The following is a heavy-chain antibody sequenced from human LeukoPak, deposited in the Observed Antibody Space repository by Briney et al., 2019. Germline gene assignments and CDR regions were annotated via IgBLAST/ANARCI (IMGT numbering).Heavy chain of an antibody. CDR1: GFTFSSYS. D-gene: IGHD2-15*01. CDR3: ARVYCSGGSCPDY. V-gene: IGHV3-21*01. J-gene: IGHJ4*02. CDR2: ISSSSSYI. Sequence: GGSLRLSCAASGFTFSSYSMNWVRQAPGKGLEWVSSISSSSSYIYYADSVKGRFTTSRDNAKNSLYLQMNSLRAEDTAVYYCARVYCSGGSCPDYWGQGTLVTVSS.